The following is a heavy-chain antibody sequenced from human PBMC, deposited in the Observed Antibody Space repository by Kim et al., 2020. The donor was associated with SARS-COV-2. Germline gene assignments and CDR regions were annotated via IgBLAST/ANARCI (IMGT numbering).Heavy chain of an antibody. J-gene: IGHJ6*02. CDR3: AKGYSGYDLYYYYGMDV. CDR2: ISANGGST. D-gene: IGHD5-12*01. Sequence: GGSLRLSCAASGFTFSTYAMSWVRQAPGKGLEWVSAISANGGSTFYTDSVKGRFTISRAKAKNTLYLQMNSLRAEDTAVYYCAKGYSGYDLYYYYGMDVWGQGTTVTVSS. CDR1: GFTFSTYA. V-gene: IGHV3-23*01.